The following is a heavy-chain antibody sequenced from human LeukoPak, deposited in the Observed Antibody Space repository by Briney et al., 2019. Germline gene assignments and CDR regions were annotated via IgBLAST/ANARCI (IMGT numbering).Heavy chain of an antibody. Sequence: PGGSLRLSCAASGFTFTNYATHWVRQAPGKGLEWVAVISYDGTIAYYADSVKGRFTISRDNSKNTLSLQMNSLRAEDTAVYYCAKRPSGSRMVRGVRYHYYYMDVWGKGTTVTVSS. V-gene: IGHV3-30-3*02. D-gene: IGHD3-10*01. CDR1: GFTFTNYA. CDR2: ISYDGTIA. CDR3: AKRPSGSRMVRGVRYHYYYMDV. J-gene: IGHJ6*03.